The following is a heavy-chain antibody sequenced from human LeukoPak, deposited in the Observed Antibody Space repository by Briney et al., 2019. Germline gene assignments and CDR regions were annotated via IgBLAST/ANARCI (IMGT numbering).Heavy chain of an antibody. CDR3: AALGSTMEGRTDP. D-gene: IGHD3-10*01. J-gene: IGHJ5*02. CDR2: FDPEDGET. CDR1: GYTLTELS. V-gene: IGHV1-24*01. Sequence: GASVKVSCKVSGYTLTELSMHWVRQAPGKGLEWMGGFDPEDGETIYAQKFQGRVTMTEDTSTDTAYMELSRLTSDDTAVYFGAALGSTMEGRTDPWGHGTPVTVSS.